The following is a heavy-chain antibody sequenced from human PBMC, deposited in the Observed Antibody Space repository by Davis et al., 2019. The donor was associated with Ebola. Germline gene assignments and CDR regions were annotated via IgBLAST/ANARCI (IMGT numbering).Heavy chain of an antibody. D-gene: IGHD3-9*01. J-gene: IGHJ4*02. CDR3: ARSTYDILIDFDF. V-gene: IGHV1-18*04. CDR1: GYSFATYG. CDR2: ISAFKGKT. Sequence: ASVKVPCKAFGYSFATYGISWVRQAPGQGLEWMGWISAFKGKTHYAQKFQGRMTLTTDTSTSTAYMELESLRSDDTAVYYCARSTYDILIDFDFWGQGTLVTVSS.